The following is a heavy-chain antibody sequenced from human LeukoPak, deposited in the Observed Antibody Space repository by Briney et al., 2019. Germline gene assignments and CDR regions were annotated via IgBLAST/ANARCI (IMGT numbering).Heavy chain of an antibody. CDR3: AKDGSSGWHNYYYYYMDV. D-gene: IGHD6-19*01. J-gene: IGHJ6*03. V-gene: IGHV3-74*01. CDR1: GFIFSSYW. CDR2: INTDGSST. Sequence: GGSLRLSCAASGFIFSSYWMHWVRHAPGKGLVWVSRINTDGSSTSYADSVKGRFTISRDNAKNTLYLQMNSLRAEDSAVYYCAKDGSSGWHNYYYYYMDVWGKGTTVTVSS.